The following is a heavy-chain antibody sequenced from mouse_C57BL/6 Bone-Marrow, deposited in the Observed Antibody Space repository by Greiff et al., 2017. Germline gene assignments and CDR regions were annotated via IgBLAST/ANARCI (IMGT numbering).Heavy chain of an antibody. CDR2: IYPRSGNT. CDR3: ARRTTPVGGFAY. Sequence: VQLQQSGAELARPGASVKLSCKASGYTFTSSGISLLKQRTGQGLEWIGEIYPRSGNTYYNEKFKGKATLTADKSSSTAYMELRSLTSEDSAVDFCARRTTPVGGFAYWGQGTLVTVSA. CDR1: GYTFTSSG. D-gene: IGHD1-1*01. V-gene: IGHV1-81*01. J-gene: IGHJ3*01.